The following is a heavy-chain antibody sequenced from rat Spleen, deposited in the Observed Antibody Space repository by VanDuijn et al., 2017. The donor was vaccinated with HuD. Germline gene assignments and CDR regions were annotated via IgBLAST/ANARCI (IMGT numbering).Heavy chain of an antibody. J-gene: IGHJ4*01. V-gene: IGHV5-7*01. CDR3: GRLWVLDA. D-gene: IGHD1-3*01. CDR2: INYDGSST. Sequence: EVQLVESGGGLVQPGRSLKLSCAASGFTFDDYHMAWVRQAPTKGLEWVASINYDGSSTYYRDSVKGRFTVSRDNAKSTLYLQMDSLRSEDTATYYCGRLWVLDAWGQGASVTVSS. CDR1: GFTFDDYH.